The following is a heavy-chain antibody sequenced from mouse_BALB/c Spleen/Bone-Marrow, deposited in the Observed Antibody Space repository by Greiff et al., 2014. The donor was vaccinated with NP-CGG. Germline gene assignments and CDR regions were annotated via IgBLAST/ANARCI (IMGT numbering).Heavy chain of an antibody. D-gene: IGHD1-1*02. Sequence: VQLQQSGPELVKPGASVKMSCKASGYTFTDYVISWVKQRTGQGLEWIGEIDHGRGSSFYNEKFKAKATLTADKSANTAYMQLSSLTSEDSAVYFCARDGSFAAMDYWGQGTSLTVSS. J-gene: IGHJ4*01. CDR3: ARDGSFAAMDY. CDR2: IDHGRGSS. CDR1: GYTFTDYV. V-gene: IGHV1-77*01.